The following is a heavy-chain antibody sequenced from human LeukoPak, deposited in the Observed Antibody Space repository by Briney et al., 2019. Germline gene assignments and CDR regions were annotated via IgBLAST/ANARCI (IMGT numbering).Heavy chain of an antibody. D-gene: IGHD6-13*01. CDR2: IKQDGSEE. J-gene: IGHJ4*02. CDR1: GFTLTDYW. CDR3: AKDSSSWYGDFDY. V-gene: IGHV3-7*03. Sequence: GGSLRLSCAASGFTLTDYWMSWVRQAPGKGLEWVANIKQDGSEEYYVDSVKGRFTISRDNSKNSLYLQMNSLRTEDTALYYCAKDSSSWYGDFDYWGQGTLVTVSS.